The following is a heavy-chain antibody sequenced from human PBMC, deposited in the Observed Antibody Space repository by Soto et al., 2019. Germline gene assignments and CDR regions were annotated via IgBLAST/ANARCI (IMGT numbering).Heavy chain of an antibody. CDR1: GGSISSGDYY. Sequence: QVQLQESGPGLVKPSQTLSLTCTVSGGSISSGDYYWSWIRQPPGKGLEWIGYIYYSGSTYYNPSLKSRVTISVDTSKNQFSLKLSSVTAADTAVYYCARARSYYDSSGYSGAIDYWGQGTLVTVSS. J-gene: IGHJ4*02. CDR3: ARARSYYDSSGYSGAIDY. V-gene: IGHV4-30-4*01. CDR2: IYYSGST. D-gene: IGHD3-22*01.